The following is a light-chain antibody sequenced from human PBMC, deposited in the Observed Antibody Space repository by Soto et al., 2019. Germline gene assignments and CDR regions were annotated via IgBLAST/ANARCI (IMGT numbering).Light chain of an antibody. J-gene: IGKJ3*01. CDR3: QQYNNWPPST. CDR1: QSVSSN. V-gene: IGKV3D-15*01. Sequence: EIVMTQSPATLSVSPGERATLSCRASQSVSSNFAWYQQKPGQAPRLLIYGASTRATGIPAGFIGSGSGTAYTLTVSSRQTDDVAVYYCQQYNNWPPSTFGPGTKVDIK. CDR2: GAS.